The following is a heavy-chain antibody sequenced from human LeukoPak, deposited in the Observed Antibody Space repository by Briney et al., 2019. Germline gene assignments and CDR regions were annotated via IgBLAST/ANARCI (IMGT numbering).Heavy chain of an antibody. CDR2: INHSGST. Sequence: SETLSLTCAVYGGSFSGYYWSWIRQPPGKGLEWIGEINHSGSTNYNPSLKSRVTISVDTSKNQFSLKLSSVTAADTAVYYCARTYSSSWGYYYYYYMDVWGKGTTVTVSS. CDR1: GGSFSGYY. D-gene: IGHD6-13*01. J-gene: IGHJ6*03. CDR3: ARTYSSSWGYYYYYYMDV. V-gene: IGHV4-34*01.